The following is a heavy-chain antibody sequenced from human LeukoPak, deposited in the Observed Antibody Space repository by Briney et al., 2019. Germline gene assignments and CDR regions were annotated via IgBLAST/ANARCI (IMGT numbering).Heavy chain of an antibody. Sequence: ASVKVSCKASGYTFTSYYMHWVRQAPGQGLEWMGIINPSGGSTSYAQKFQGRVTMTRDTSTSTAYMELSSLRSEDTAVYYCAGDGVVVAAIGGSWFDPWGQGTLVTVSS. D-gene: IGHD2-15*01. CDR3: AGDGVVVAAIGGSWFDP. V-gene: IGHV1-46*01. CDR1: GYTFTSYY. J-gene: IGHJ5*02. CDR2: INPSGGST.